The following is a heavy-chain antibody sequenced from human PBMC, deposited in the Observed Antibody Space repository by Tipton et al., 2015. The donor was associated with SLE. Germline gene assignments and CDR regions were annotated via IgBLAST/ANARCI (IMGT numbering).Heavy chain of an antibody. Sequence: TLSLTCSVSGGSISSGTYYWSWIRQPAGKGLEWIGYLSDSGSTNYNPSLKSRVTISVDTSKNQISLRLSSVTAADTAVYYCARDTSCSGGSCYGWFDPWGQGTLVMVSS. D-gene: IGHD2-15*01. CDR3: ARDTSCSGGSCYGWFDP. CDR2: LSDSGST. J-gene: IGHJ5*02. CDR1: GGSISSGTYY. V-gene: IGHV4-61*01.